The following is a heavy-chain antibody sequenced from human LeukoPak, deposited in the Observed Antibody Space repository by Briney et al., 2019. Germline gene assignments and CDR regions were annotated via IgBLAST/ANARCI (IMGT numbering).Heavy chain of an antibody. D-gene: IGHD4-23*01. J-gene: IGHJ4*02. CDR2: ISWDGDST. CDR3: AKERGGNSASFDY. CDR1: GFNFDDYS. Sequence: PGGSLRLSCEASGFNFDDYSMDWVRRGPGKGLQWVSRISWDGDSTYYADSVKGRFTISRDNSKNSLYLQMDSLRTGYTAFYFCAKERGGNSASFDYWGQGTLVTVSS. V-gene: IGHV3-43*01.